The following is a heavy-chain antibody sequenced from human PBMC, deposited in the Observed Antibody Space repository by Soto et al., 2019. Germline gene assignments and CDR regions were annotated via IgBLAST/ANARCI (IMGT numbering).Heavy chain of an antibody. D-gene: IGHD6-13*01. CDR3: ARVAAAGTNWFAP. V-gene: IGHV4-34*01. CDR2: INHSGST. J-gene: IGHJ5*02. CDR1: GGSFSGYY. Sequence: SETLSLTCAVYGGSFSGYYWSWIRQPPGKGLEWIGEINHSGSTNYNPSLKSRVTISVDTSKNQFSLKLSSVTAADTAVYYCARVAAAGTNWFAPWGQGTLVTVSS.